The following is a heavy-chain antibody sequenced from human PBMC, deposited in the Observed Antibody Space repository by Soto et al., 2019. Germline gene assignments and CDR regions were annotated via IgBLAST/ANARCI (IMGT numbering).Heavy chain of an antibody. CDR1: GYTFTGYA. CDR2: INAGNGNT. V-gene: IGHV1-3*05. Sequence: QVQLVQSGAEEKKPGASVKVSCKASGYTFTGYAMHWVRQAPGQRLEWMGWINAGNGNTKYTQKFQGRATITTDTSASTANTELSSLRSEDTAVNYCAIAVAVAADFDYWGQGTLVTVSS. J-gene: IGHJ4*02. D-gene: IGHD6-19*01. CDR3: AIAVAVAADFDY.